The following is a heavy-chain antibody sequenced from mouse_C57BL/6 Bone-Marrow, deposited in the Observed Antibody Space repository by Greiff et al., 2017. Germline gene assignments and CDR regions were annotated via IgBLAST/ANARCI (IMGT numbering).Heavy chain of an antibody. D-gene: IGHD2-12*01. CDR3: TTCYLLYFDY. CDR1: GFNIKDDY. CDR2: IEPENGDT. Sequence: VQLQQSGAELVRPGASVKLSCTASGFNIKDDYMHWVKQRPEQGLEWIGWIEPENGDTEYASKFQGKATMTADTSSNTADLQHSSLTSEDTAVYYFTTCYLLYFDYWGRGTTLTVSS. V-gene: IGHV14-4*01. J-gene: IGHJ2*01.